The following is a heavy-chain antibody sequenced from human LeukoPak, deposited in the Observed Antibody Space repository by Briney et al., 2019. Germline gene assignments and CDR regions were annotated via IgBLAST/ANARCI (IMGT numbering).Heavy chain of an antibody. J-gene: IGHJ4*02. Sequence: GGSLRLSCAASGFTFSSYWMHWVRQAPGKGLVWVSRINSDVSSTSYADSVKGRFTISRDNAKNTLYLQMNSLRAEDTAVYYCARRGLGDQLDYWGQGTLVTVSS. CDR3: ARRGLGDQLDY. V-gene: IGHV3-74*01. CDR1: GFTFSSYW. CDR2: INSDVSST. D-gene: IGHD3-16*01.